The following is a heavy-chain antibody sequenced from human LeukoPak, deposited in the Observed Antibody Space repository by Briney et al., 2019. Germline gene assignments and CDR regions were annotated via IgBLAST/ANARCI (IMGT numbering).Heavy chain of an antibody. CDR2: INPNSGGT. D-gene: IGHD5-18*01. Sequence: ASVKVSCKASGYTFTGYYMHWVRQAPGQGLEWMGRINPNSGGTNYAQKFQGRVTMTRDTSISTAYMERSRLRSDDTAVYYCAREFGGGYSYVGFDYWGQGALVTVSS. CDR1: GYTFTGYY. V-gene: IGHV1-2*06. J-gene: IGHJ4*02. CDR3: AREFGGGYSYVGFDY.